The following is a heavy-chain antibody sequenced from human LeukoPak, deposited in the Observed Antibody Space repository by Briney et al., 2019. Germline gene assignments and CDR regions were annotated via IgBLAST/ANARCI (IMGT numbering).Heavy chain of an antibody. CDR2: IYHSGST. V-gene: IGHV4-38-2*02. D-gene: IGHD6-13*01. Sequence: SETLSLTCTVSGYSISSGYYWGWIRPPPGKGLEWIGSIYHSGSTYYNPSLKSRVTISVDTSKNQFSLKLSSVTAADTAVYYCARVGRSSSWYLRITDYYYYMDVWGKGTTVTVSS. J-gene: IGHJ6*03. CDR3: ARVGRSSSWYLRITDYYYYMDV. CDR1: GYSISSGYY.